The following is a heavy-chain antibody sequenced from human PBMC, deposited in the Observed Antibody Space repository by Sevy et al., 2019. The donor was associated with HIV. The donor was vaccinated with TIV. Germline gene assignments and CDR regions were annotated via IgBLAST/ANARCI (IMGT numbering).Heavy chain of an antibody. CDR1: GFAFRGYA. V-gene: IGHV3-23*01. CDR2: IMGSGDNT. CDR3: AKGVSWLVLGGYFDY. D-gene: IGHD6-19*01. J-gene: IGHJ4*02. Sequence: GGSWRLSCEASGFAFRGYARSWVSRAQGKGREWVSGIMGSGDNTYYADSGKGRFTVSRDNSKNTLYVQMNSLRAEDTAVYYCAKGVSWLVLGGYFDYWGQGAPVTVSS.